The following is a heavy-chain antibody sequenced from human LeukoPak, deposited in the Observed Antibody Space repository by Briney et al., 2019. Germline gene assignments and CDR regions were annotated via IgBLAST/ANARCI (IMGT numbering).Heavy chain of an antibody. CDR1: GHSVSSNTAA. V-gene: IGHV6-1*01. J-gene: IGHJ3*02. Sequence: SHTLSLTCAISGHSVSSNTAAGNWIRKSPSRGLESLGRTYYRSKWSSDYAASVKSRITITPDTSKNQCSLPLYSVTPEDTAVYYCAKGWGFNIWGQGTMVTVSS. CDR3: AKGWGFNI. CDR2: TYYRSKWSS. D-gene: IGHD3-16*01.